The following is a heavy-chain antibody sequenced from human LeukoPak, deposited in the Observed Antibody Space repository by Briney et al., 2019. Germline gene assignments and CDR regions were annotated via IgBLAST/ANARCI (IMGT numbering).Heavy chain of an antibody. Sequence: SETLSLTCAVYNGSFSGYYWSWIRQPPGKGLEWIGEINHSGSTNYNPSPKSRVTISVDTSKNQFSLKLSSVTAADTAVYYCASSYDISLFDPWGQGTLVTVSS. CDR2: INHSGST. V-gene: IGHV4-34*01. J-gene: IGHJ5*02. D-gene: IGHD3-9*01. CDR1: NGSFSGYY. CDR3: ASSYDISLFDP.